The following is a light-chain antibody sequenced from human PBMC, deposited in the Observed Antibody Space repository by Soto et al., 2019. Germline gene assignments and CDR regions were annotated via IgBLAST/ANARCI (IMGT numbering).Light chain of an antibody. CDR2: RNT. J-gene: IGLJ3*02. Sequence: QSVLTQPTSASGTTGQRVTISCSGSSSNIGSNYVYWYQQLPGTAPKLLIYRNTQRPSGVPDRFSGSKSGTSASLAISGLRSEDEADYYCAAWDDSLSGNWVFGGGTKLTVL. CDR1: SSNIGSNY. CDR3: AAWDDSLSGNWV. V-gene: IGLV1-47*01.